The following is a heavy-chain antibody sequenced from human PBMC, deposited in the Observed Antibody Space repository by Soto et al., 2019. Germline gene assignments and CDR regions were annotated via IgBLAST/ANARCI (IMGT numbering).Heavy chain of an antibody. CDR3: ARDRITMVRGVITGMDV. D-gene: IGHD3-10*01. Sequence: SETLSLTCAVSGGSISSSNWWSWVRQPPGKGLEWIGEIYHSGSTNYNPSLKSRVTISVDKSKNQFSLKLSSVTAADTAVYYCARDRITMVRGVITGMDVWGQGXTVTVYS. CDR2: IYHSGST. CDR1: GGSISSSNW. V-gene: IGHV4-4*02. J-gene: IGHJ6*02.